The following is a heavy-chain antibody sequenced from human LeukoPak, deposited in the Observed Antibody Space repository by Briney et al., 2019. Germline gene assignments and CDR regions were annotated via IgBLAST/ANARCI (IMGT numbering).Heavy chain of an antibody. CDR1: GGSTGSDY. V-gene: IGHV4-59*01. J-gene: IGHJ4*02. CDR3: ATYSGSYPYYFDY. D-gene: IGHD1-26*01. Sequence: SETLSLTCTVSGGSTGSDYWSWIRQPPGKGLEWIGYIYYSGSTNYNPSLKSRVAISVDTSKNQFSLKLNSVTAADTAMYYCATYSGSYPYYFDYWGQGTLVTVSS. CDR2: IYYSGST.